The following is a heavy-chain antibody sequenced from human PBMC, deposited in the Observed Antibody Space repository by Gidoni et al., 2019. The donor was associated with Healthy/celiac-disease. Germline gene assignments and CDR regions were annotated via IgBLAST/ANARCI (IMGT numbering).Heavy chain of an antibody. CDR3: ARVRDIVVVPAAIQTPYYYGMDV. D-gene: IGHD2-2*02. CDR1: VYTFTSYD. Sequence: QVQLVQSGAEVKKPGASVKVSCKASVYTFTSYDINWVRQATGQGLEWMGWMNPNSGNTGYAQKFQGRVTMTRNTSISTAYMELSSLRSEDTAVYYCARVRDIVVVPAAIQTPYYYGMDVWGQGTTVTVSS. CDR2: MNPNSGNT. V-gene: IGHV1-8*01. J-gene: IGHJ6*02.